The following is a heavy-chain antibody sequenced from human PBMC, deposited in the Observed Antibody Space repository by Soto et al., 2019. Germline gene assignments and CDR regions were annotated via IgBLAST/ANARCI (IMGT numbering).Heavy chain of an antibody. V-gene: IGHV4-59*01. Sequence: QVQLQESGPGLLKPSETLSLTCTVSGGSISSYYWSWIRQPPGKGLEWIGYIYYSGSTNYNPSLKSRVTISVDKSKNPFSLQLSSVTAADTDVYYCASSGSSYGYRVDYWGQGTMVTVSS. CDR2: IYYSGST. CDR1: GGSISSYY. J-gene: IGHJ4*02. D-gene: IGHD5-18*01. CDR3: ASSGSSYGYRVDY.